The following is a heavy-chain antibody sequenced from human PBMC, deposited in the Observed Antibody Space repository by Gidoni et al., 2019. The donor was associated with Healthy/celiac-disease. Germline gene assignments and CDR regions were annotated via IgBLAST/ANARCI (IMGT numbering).Heavy chain of an antibody. CDR2: IKSKTDGGTT. Sequence: EVQLVESGGGMVKHGGSLRRSCAASGVTVRNAWMSWGRQAPGKGLELVCRIKSKTDGGTTDYAAPVKGRFTISRDDSKNTLYLQMNSLKTEDTAVYYCTTGLGGYYYYGMDVWGQGTTVTVSS. CDR1: GVTVRNAW. CDR3: TTGLGGYYYYGMDV. D-gene: IGHD3-10*01. V-gene: IGHV3-15*01. J-gene: IGHJ6*02.